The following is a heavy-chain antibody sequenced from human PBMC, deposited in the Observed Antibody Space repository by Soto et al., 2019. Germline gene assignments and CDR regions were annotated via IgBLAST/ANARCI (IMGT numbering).Heavy chain of an antibody. CDR3: ARDRLGKSYYFDY. CDR1: GYTFTSYA. Sequence: ASVKVSCKASGYTFTSYAMHCVRQAPGQRLEWMGWINAGNGNTKYSQKFQGRVTITRDTSASTAYMELSSLRSEDTAVYYCARDRLGKSYYFDYWGQGTLVTVSS. J-gene: IGHJ4*02. D-gene: IGHD1-1*01. V-gene: IGHV1-3*01. CDR2: INAGNGNT.